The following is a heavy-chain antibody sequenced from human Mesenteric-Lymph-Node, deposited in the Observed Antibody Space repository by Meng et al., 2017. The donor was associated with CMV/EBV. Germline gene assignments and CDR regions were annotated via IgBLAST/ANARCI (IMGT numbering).Heavy chain of an antibody. CDR2: MNPNSGNT. CDR3: ARDWGYCSSTSCYGMDV. V-gene: IGHV1-8*03. J-gene: IGHJ6*02. Sequence: ASVKVSCKASGYTFTSYDINWVRQATGQGLEWMGWMNPNSGNTGYAQKFQGRVTITRNTSISTAYMELRSLRSDDTAVYYCARDWGYCSSTSCYGMDVWGQGTTVTVSS. D-gene: IGHD2-2*01. CDR1: GYTFTSYD.